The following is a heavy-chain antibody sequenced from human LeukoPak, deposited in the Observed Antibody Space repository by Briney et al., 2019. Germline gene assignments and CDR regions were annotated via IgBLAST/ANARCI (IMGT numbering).Heavy chain of an antibody. V-gene: IGHV1-18*01. CDR3: ARKNSGSKDDAFDI. CDR1: GYTFTNHG. J-gene: IGHJ3*02. D-gene: IGHD3-10*01. CDR2: ISDHSRDG. Sequence: GASVKVSCKASGYTFTNHGISWVRQAPGQGLEWVGWISDHSRDGHYAQKFQGRVTMTSDTSATIAYMELRSLRSDDTAVYYCARKNSGSKDDAFDIWGQGTMVTVSA.